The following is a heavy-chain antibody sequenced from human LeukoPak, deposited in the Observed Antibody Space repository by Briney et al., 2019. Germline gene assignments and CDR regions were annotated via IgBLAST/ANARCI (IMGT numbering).Heavy chain of an antibody. V-gene: IGHV3-23*01. Sequence: GGSLRLSCAASGFTFSSYAMNWVRQAPGKGLEWVSATSSGGGSTSYADSVKGRFTISRDNSKNTLYLQMSSLRAEDTAVYYCAKEFNRGLPDYWGQGTLVTVPS. D-gene: IGHD2-21*01. CDR3: AKEFNRGLPDY. J-gene: IGHJ4*02. CDR1: GFTFSSYA. CDR2: TSSGGGST.